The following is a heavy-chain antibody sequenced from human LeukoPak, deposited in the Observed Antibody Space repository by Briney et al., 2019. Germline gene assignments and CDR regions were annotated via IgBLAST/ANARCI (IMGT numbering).Heavy chain of an antibody. V-gene: IGHV4-4*02. CDR3: ARANGDYPDY. J-gene: IGHJ4*02. D-gene: IGHD4-17*01. CDR1: GGSISSSNW. Sequence: SGTLSLTCAVSGGSISSSNWWSWVRQRPGKGLEWIGEIYHSGSTNYNPSLKRRDTISVDKSKNQFSLKLSSVTAADTAVYYCARANGDYPDYWGQGTLVTVSS. CDR2: IYHSGST.